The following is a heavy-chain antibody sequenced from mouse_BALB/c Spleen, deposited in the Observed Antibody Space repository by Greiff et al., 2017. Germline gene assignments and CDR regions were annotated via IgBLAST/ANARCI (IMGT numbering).Heavy chain of an antibody. CDR1: GFAFSSYD. D-gene: IGHD1-3*01. V-gene: IGHV5-12-1*01. CDR3: ARQVGRDYAMDY. CDR2: ISSGGGST. J-gene: IGHJ4*01. Sequence: EVQLVESGGGLVKPGGSLKLSCAASGFAFSSYDMSWVRQTPEKRLEWVAYISSGGGSTYYPDTVKGRFTISRDNAKNTLYLQMSSLKSEDTAMYYCARQVGRDYAMDYWGQGTSVTVSS.